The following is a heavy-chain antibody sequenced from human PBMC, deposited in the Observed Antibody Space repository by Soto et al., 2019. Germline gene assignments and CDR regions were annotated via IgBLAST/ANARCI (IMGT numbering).Heavy chain of an antibody. CDR2: ISAYNGNT. J-gene: IGHJ6*02. V-gene: IGHV1-18*01. D-gene: IGHD2-8*01. CDR1: GYTFTSYG. CDR3: ASPMVLRAHYYYGMDV. Sequence: QVQLVQSGAEVKKPGASVKVSCKASGYTFTSYGISWVRQAPGQGLEWMGWISAYNGNTNYAQKLQGRVTMTTDTXTXXAYMELRSLRSDDTAVYYCASPMVLRAHYYYGMDVWGQGTTVTVSS.